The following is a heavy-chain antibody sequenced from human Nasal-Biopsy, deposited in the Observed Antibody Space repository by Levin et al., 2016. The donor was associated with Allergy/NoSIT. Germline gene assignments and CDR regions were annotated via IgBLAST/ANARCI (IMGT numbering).Heavy chain of an antibody. CDR1: GFTLSGQN. D-gene: IGHD1-7*01. CDR3: ARDLLGSGTSFDI. J-gene: IGHJ3*02. Sequence: GESLKISCAAAGFTLSGQNMNWVRQAPGKGLEWVSYISSSSLIKYADSVRGRFTISRDNAKNSLYLQMSSLRDEDTAVYYCARDLLGSGTSFDIWGQGTMVTVSS. CDR2: ISSSSLI. V-gene: IGHV3-48*02.